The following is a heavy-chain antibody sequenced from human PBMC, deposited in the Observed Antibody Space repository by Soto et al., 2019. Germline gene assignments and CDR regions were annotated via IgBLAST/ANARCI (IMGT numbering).Heavy chain of an antibody. D-gene: IGHD6-13*01. V-gene: IGHV5-51*01. Sequence: PGESLKISCKGSGYSFTSYWIGWVRQMPGKGLEWMGIIYPGDSDTRYSPSFQGQVTISADKSISTAYLQWSSLKASDTAMYYCAILRNRQLAKALYFDYWGQGTLVTVSS. J-gene: IGHJ4*02. CDR3: AILRNRQLAKALYFDY. CDR1: GYSFTSYW. CDR2: IYPGDSDT.